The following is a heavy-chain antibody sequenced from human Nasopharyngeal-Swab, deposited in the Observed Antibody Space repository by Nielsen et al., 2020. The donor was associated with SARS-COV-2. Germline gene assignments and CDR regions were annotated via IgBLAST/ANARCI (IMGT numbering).Heavy chain of an antibody. CDR1: GGSISSYY. D-gene: IGHD3-9*01. Sequence: SETLSLTCTVSGGSISSYYWSWIRQPPGKGLEWIGYIYYSGSTNYNPSLKSRVTIPVDTSKNQFSLKLSSVTAADTAVYYCARGDFDWLFNNWFDPWGQGTLVTVSS. CDR3: ARGDFDWLFNNWFDP. CDR2: IYYSGST. J-gene: IGHJ5*02. V-gene: IGHV4-59*01.